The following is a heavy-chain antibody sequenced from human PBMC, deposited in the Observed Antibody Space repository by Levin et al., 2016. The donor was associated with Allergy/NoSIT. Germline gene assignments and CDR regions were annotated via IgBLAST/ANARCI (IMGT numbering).Heavy chain of an antibody. J-gene: IGHJ3*02. V-gene: IGHV5-51*01. D-gene: IGHD3-22*01. CDR3: ARSWAYYYDSSFRAFDI. CDR2: IYPGDSDT. Sequence: VRQMPGKGLEWMGIIYPGDSDTRYSPSFQGQVTISADKSISTAYLQWSSLKASDTAMYYCARSWAYYYDSSFRAFDIWGQGTMVTVSS.